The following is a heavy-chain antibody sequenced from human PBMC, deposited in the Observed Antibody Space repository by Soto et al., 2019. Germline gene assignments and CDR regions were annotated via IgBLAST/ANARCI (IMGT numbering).Heavy chain of an antibody. CDR3: ARDRSYYDYVWGTYRYTFDI. V-gene: IGHV1-3*01. CDR1: GYTFSSYA. CDR2: INAGNGNT. Sequence: ASVKVSCKASGYTFSSYAMHWVRQAPAQGLEWMGWINAGNGNTKYSQKFQGRVTITRDTSASTAYMDLSSLRSEDTAVYYCARDRSYYDYVWGTYRYTFDIWGQGTMVTVSS. D-gene: IGHD3-16*02. J-gene: IGHJ3*02.